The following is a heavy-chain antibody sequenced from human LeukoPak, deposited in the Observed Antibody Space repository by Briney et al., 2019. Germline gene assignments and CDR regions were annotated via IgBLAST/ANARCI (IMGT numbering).Heavy chain of an antibody. D-gene: IGHD6-19*01. CDR3: ARDILYSSGWYGAFDI. Sequence: GGSLRLSCAASGFTFSNYNMNWVRQAPGKGLEWVSSLSTSSSYIYYADSVKGRFTISRDNAKNSLYLQMNSLRAEDTAVYYCARDILYSSGWYGAFDIWGQGTMVTVSS. CDR2: LSTSSSYI. V-gene: IGHV3-21*01. CDR1: GFTFSNYN. J-gene: IGHJ3*02.